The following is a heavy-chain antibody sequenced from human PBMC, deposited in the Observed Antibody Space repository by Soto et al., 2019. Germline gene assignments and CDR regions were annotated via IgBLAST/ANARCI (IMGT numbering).Heavy chain of an antibody. CDR1: GFTFSSYA. Sequence: QVQLVESGGGVVQPGRSLRLSCAASGFTFSSYALHWVRQAPGKGLKWVAVISYDGSTKFYADSVEGRFTISRDNSKNTLYMQMNSLRPEDTAVYYCARSFMDYYGSGSFADYWGRGTLFTVSS. D-gene: IGHD3-10*01. CDR3: ARSFMDYYGSGSFADY. V-gene: IGHV3-30*04. J-gene: IGHJ4*02. CDR2: ISYDGSTK.